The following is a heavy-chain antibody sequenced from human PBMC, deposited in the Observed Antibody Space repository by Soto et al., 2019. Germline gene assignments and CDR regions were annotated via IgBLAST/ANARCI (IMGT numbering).Heavy chain of an antibody. Sequence: SETLSLTCTVSGGSMRNYFWTWIRQPPGKGLEWIGYIHYSGTTSFFPSYSPSLRSRVTISEDTSKNQFSLKLLSVTTADTAVYFCAAGEASSRNLAPYYLDFWGQGTLVTVSS. V-gene: IGHV4-59*01. J-gene: IGHJ4*02. CDR2: IHYSGTT. CDR1: GGSMRNYF. CDR3: AAGEASSRNLAPYYLDF. D-gene: IGHD6-13*01.